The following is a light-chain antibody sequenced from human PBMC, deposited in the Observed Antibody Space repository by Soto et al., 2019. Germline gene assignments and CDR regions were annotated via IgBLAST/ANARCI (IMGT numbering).Light chain of an antibody. CDR2: DAS. J-gene: IGKJ1*01. CDR3: QQYNSYPGT. V-gene: IGKV1-5*01. Sequence: DIQMTQSPSTLSASVGDRVTITCRASQSISSWLAWYQQKPGKAPKLLIYDASSLESGVPSRFSGSGSGTEFTLTISSLQPDDFATYYCQQYNSYPGTFAQETKVEIK. CDR1: QSISSW.